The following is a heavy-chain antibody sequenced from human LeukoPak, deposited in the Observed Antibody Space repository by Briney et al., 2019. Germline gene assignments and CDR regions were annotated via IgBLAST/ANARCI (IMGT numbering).Heavy chain of an antibody. J-gene: IGHJ4*02. D-gene: IGHD6-6*01. CDR3: AGGSDRQLAN. V-gene: IGHV1-46*01. CDR1: GSTFTSYY. CDR2: INPSGGST. Sequence: ASVKVSCKAAGSTFTSYYMHWVRQAPGQGLEGRGVINPSGGSTSYAQKFQGRGSMTSDMSTATVYMEMSSLRSEHTDVYYCAGGSDRQLANWGQGTLVTVSS.